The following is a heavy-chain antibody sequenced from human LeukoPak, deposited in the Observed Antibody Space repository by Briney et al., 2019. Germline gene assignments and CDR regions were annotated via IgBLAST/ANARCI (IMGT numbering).Heavy chain of an antibody. V-gene: IGHV3-21*01. Sequence: GGSLRLSCAASGFTVSSNYMSWVRQAPGKGLEWVSSISSSSSYIYYADSVKGRFTISRDNAKNSLYLQMNSLRAEDTAVYYCARAPPLYYYDSSGLFDYWGQGTLVTVSS. D-gene: IGHD3-22*01. J-gene: IGHJ4*02. CDR2: ISSSSSYI. CDR1: GFTVSSNY. CDR3: ARAPPLYYYDSSGLFDY.